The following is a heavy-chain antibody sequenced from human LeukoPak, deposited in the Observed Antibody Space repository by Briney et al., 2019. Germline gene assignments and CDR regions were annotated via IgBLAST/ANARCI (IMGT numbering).Heavy chain of an antibody. Sequence: RFGGSLRLSCAASGFTLSSYTMTWVRQAPGKGLEWVTSISSSSSYIYYADSVKGRFTISRDNAKNSLYLQMNSLRADDTAVYYCARAQNHDILTGALDYWGQGTLVTVSS. CDR2: ISSSSSYI. D-gene: IGHD3-9*01. CDR3: ARAQNHDILTGALDY. J-gene: IGHJ4*02. CDR1: GFTLSSYT. V-gene: IGHV3-21*01.